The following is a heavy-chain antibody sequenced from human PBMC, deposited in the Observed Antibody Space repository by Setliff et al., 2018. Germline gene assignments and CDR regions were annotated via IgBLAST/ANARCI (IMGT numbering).Heavy chain of an antibody. CDR1: GFIFRSYE. CDR3: AKNGFGVVALGVNNWFDP. Sequence: GGSLRLSCAASGFIFRSYEMNWVRQAPGKGLEWVSYISSSSSTIYYADSVKGRFTISRDNAKNTLYLQMNSLRAEDTAVYYCAKNGFGVVALGVNNWFDPWGQGTLVTVSS. V-gene: IGHV3-48*03. D-gene: IGHD3-10*01. J-gene: IGHJ5*02. CDR2: ISSSSSTI.